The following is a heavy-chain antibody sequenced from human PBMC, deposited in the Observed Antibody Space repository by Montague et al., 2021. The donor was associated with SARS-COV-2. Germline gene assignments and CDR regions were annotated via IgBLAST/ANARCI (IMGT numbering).Heavy chain of an antibody. Sequence: SLRLSCAASGFTFSSYWMHWVRQAPGKGLVWVSRINSDGSTTTYADSVKGRFTISRDNAKNTLYLQMNSLRPEDTAVYYCATIAAVATGDYWGQGTLVTVSS. CDR3: ATIAAVATGDY. D-gene: IGHD6-13*01. CDR2: INSDGSTT. CDR1: GFTFSSYW. J-gene: IGHJ4*02. V-gene: IGHV3-74*01.